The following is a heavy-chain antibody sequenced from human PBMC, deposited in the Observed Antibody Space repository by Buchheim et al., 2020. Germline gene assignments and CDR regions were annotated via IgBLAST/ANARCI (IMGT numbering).Heavy chain of an antibody. V-gene: IGHV3-33*04. J-gene: IGHJ6*02. CDR2: IWYDANTQ. CDR1: GFTFSNYA. CDR3: AKGEPHYGMDV. Sequence: QAQLVESGGGVVQPEMSLRLSCAASGFTFSNYAIHWVRQAPGKGLEWVAVIWYDANTQYYEDSVKGRFTISRDNSKSTVYLQMNSLRAEDTAVYYCAKGEPHYGMDVWGQGTT.